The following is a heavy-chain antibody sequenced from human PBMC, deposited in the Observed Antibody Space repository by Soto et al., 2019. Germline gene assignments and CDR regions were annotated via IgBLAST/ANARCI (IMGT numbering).Heavy chain of an antibody. V-gene: IGHV4-61*03. J-gene: IGHJ6*02. CDR3: AREWGLLPYYVMNV. CDR1: GDSVTSGSYY. CDR2: ISYTGRT. D-gene: IGHD7-27*01. Sequence: VTLSLTCIVSGDSVTSGSYYWTWLRQPPGKGLEWIGYISYTGRTKYNPSLQSRVTISVDTSKNDFSLNLSSVTAADTAVYFCAREWGLLPYYVMNVWGHGTAVTVSS.